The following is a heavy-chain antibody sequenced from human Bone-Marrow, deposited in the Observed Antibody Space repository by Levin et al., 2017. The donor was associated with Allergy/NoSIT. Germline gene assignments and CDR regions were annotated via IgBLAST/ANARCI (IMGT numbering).Heavy chain of an antibody. Sequence: KISCKASGGTFSSYAISWVRQAPGQGLEWMGRIIPILGIANYAQKFQGRVTITADKSTSTAYMELSSLRSEDTAVYYCARGSLGATISDAFDIWGQGTMVTVSS. J-gene: IGHJ3*02. CDR2: IIPILGIA. V-gene: IGHV1-69*04. CDR1: GGTFSSYA. D-gene: IGHD5-12*01. CDR3: ARGSLGATISDAFDI.